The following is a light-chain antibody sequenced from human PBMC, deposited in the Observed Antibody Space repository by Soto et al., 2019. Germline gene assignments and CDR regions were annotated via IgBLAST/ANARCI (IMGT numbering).Light chain of an antibody. CDR1: QNVASSY. CDR3: QQYGSSPRT. CDR2: GSS. V-gene: IGKV3-20*01. Sequence: EIVLTQAPGTLSLSPGERATLSCRASQNVASSYLAWYQQKPGQAPRLLIYGSSIRGAGIPDRFSGSGSGTDFTLTISRLDPEDFAVYFCQQYGSSPRTVXQGTKVDIK. J-gene: IGKJ1*01.